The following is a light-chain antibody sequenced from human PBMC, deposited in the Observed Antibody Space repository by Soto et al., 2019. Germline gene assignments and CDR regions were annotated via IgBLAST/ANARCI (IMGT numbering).Light chain of an antibody. CDR3: QQYNNWPPRIT. J-gene: IGKJ5*01. CDR1: QSLSSN. CDR2: DAS. Sequence: EIAMTQSPATLSVSPGERATLSCRASQSLSSNLAWYQQKPGQAPRLLIYDASTRATGIPARFSGSGSGTEFTLTISSLQSEDFAVYYCQQYNNWPPRITFGQGTRLEIK. V-gene: IGKV3-15*01.